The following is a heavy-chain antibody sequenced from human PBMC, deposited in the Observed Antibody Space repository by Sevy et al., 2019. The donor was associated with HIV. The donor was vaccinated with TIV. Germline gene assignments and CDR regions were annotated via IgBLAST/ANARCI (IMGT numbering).Heavy chain of an antibody. CDR3: ARGGRYCSGGSCYGLYYYYYGMDV. Sequence: ASVKVSCKASGGTFSSYAISWVRQAPGQGLEWMGGIIPIFGTANYAQKFQGRVTITADESTSTAYMELSSLSSEDTAVYYCARGGRYCSGGSCYGLYYYYYGMDVWGQGTTVTVSS. CDR1: GGTFSSYA. D-gene: IGHD2-15*01. J-gene: IGHJ6*02. V-gene: IGHV1-69*13. CDR2: IIPIFGTA.